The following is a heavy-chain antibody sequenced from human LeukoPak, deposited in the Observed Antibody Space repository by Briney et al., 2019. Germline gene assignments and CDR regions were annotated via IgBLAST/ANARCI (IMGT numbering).Heavy chain of an antibody. CDR1: GFTLRYYA. J-gene: IGHJ4*02. D-gene: IGHD2/OR15-2a*01. V-gene: IGHV3-23*01. Sequence: GGSLRLSCAASGFTLRYYAMSRVRQAPGKGLEWVSDIFGGGATTNYADSVKGRFTISRDNSKNSVYLQMNSLRAEDTAIYYCAKEDSRNMVTFFDYWGQGTLVTVSS. CDR2: IFGGGATT. CDR3: AKEDSRNMVTFFDY.